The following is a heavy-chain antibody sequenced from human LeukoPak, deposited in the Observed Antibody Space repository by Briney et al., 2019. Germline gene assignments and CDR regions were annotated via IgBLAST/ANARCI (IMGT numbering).Heavy chain of an antibody. D-gene: IGHD3-22*01. Sequence: SVKVSCKASGFTFTSSAVQWVRQARGQRLEWIGWIVVGSGNTNYAQKFQERVTITRDMSTSLVYMELSSLRSEDAAVYYCAAEAAYYYDSREAFDVWGQGTMVTVSS. J-gene: IGHJ3*01. CDR1: GFTFTSSA. CDR2: IVVGSGNT. V-gene: IGHV1-58*01. CDR3: AAEAAYYYDSREAFDV.